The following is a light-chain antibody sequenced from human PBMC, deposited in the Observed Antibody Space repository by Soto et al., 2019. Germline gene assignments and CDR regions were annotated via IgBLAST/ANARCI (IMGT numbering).Light chain of an antibody. Sequence: EIVLTQSPATLAVSPGELATLSCRASQSVTTNMAWYQQKPGQAPRLLIYGASTRATGIPARFSGSGSGTDFTLTIRSLQSEDFAVYYCQQYNNWPPWTFGKGNKVDIK. J-gene: IGKJ1*01. CDR1: QSVTTN. CDR3: QQYNNWPPWT. V-gene: IGKV3-15*01. CDR2: GAS.